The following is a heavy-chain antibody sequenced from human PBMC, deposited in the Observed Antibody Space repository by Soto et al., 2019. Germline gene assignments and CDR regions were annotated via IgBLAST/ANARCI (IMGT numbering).Heavy chain of an antibody. J-gene: IGHJ4*02. CDR3: TTDYCSAATCHLNN. CDR2: IKRKTDGGTI. Sequence: GESLKISCAASGFSFTDAWMNWVRQAPGKGLEWVGRIKRKTDGGTIDSAAPVKGRFTISRDDSKNTVYLQMSSLKTEDTAVYYCTTDYCSAATCHLNNWGQGALVTVSS. CDR1: GFSFTDAW. D-gene: IGHD2-15*01. V-gene: IGHV3-15*07.